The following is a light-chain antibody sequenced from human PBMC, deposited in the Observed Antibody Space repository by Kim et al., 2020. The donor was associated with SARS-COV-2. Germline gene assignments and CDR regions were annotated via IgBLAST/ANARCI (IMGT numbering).Light chain of an antibody. CDR3: QTWDSGTHWV. CDR1: KLGDKY. V-gene: IGLV3-1*01. Sequence: SYELTQPPSVSVSPGQTASITCSGDKLGDKYACWYQQKPGQSPVLVIYQDTKRPSGIPERFSGSNSGNTATLTISGTQAMDEADYCCQTWDSGTHWVFGGGTQLTVL. CDR2: QDT. J-gene: IGLJ3*02.